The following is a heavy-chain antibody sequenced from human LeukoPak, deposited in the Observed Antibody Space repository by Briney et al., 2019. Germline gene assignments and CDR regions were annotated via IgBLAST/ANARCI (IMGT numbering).Heavy chain of an antibody. V-gene: IGHV3-30-3*01. CDR1: GFTFSSYA. D-gene: IGHD6-13*01. Sequence: PGGSLRLSCAPSGFTFSSYAMHWVRQAPGKGLEWVAVISYDGSNKYYADSVKGRFTISRDNSKNTLYLQMNSLRAEDTAVYYCARGGYSSSRGPFDPWGQGTLVTVSS. CDR2: ISYDGSNK. J-gene: IGHJ5*02. CDR3: ARGGYSSSRGPFDP.